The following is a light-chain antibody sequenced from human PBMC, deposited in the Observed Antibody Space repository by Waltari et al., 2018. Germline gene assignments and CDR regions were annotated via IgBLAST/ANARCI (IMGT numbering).Light chain of an antibody. J-gene: IGKJ1*01. V-gene: IGKV1-5*03. CDR2: KAS. CDR3: QQSSSTPPWT. CDR1: QSIRSW. Sequence: DIQMTQSPSTLSAPVGDRVTITCRASQSIRSWLAWYQQKPGKAPKLLISKASTLESGVPSRFSGSGSGTEFTLTISSLQPEDFATYYCQQSSSTPPWTFGQGTKVEIK.